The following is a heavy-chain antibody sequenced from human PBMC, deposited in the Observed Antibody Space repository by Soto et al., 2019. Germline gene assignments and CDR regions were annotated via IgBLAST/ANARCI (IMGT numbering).Heavy chain of an antibody. Sequence: QVQLVQSGAEEKKPGASVKVSCKASGYTFTGYAMHWVRQAPGQRLEWMGWINAGNGYTKYSQKFQGRVTITRDTSASTAYMELSSLRSEDTAVYYCARAVAVAADFDYWGQGTLVTVSS. D-gene: IGHD6-19*01. J-gene: IGHJ4*02. CDR3: ARAVAVAADFDY. CDR2: INAGNGYT. CDR1: GYTFTGYA. V-gene: IGHV1-3*05.